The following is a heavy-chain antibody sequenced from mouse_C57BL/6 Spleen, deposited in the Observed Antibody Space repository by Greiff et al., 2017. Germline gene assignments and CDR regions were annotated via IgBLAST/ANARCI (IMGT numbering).Heavy chain of an antibody. CDR3: ASNPGRFAY. CDR2: ISDGGSYT. V-gene: IGHV5-4*03. CDR1: GFTFSSYA. J-gene: IGHJ3*01. Sequence: EVKVVESGGGLVKPGGSLKLSCAASGFTFSSYAMSWVRQTPDKRLEWVATISDGGSYTYYPDNVKGRFTISRDNAKNNLYLQMSHLQSEDTAMYYCASNPGRFAYWGQGTLVTVSA.